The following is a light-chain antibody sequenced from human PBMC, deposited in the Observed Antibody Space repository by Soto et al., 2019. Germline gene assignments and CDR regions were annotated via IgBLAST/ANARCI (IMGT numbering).Light chain of an antibody. CDR3: QQYNDSFPYT. V-gene: IGKV1-5*03. J-gene: IGKJ2*01. CDR1: QSISSW. CDR2: KAS. Sequence: DIQMTQSPSTLSASVGDRVTITCRASQSISSWVAWYQQKPGTAPKLLIYKASTLESGVPSRFSGIGSGTEFTLSVSSLQPDDFATYYCQQYNDSFPYTFGQGTKLEIK.